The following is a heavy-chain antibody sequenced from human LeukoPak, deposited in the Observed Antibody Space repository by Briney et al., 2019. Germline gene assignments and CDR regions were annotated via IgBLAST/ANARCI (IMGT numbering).Heavy chain of an antibody. V-gene: IGHV3-23*01. CDR3: AKISPLDYGGKPWALDV. D-gene: IGHD4-23*01. J-gene: IGHJ3*01. Sequence: GGSLRLSCAASGFSFSNYAMSWVRQAPGKGLESVSGISPSGDTYYADSVKGRFTFSRDNSKNTLYLQMNRLRAEDTAVYYCAKISPLDYGGKPWALDVWGQGTLVTVS. CDR2: ISPSGDT. CDR1: GFSFSNYA.